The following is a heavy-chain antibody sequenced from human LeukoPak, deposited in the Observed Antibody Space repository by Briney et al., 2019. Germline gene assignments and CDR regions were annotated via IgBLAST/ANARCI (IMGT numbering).Heavy chain of an antibody. Sequence: SVKVSCKASGYTFTSYDINWVRQATGQGLEWMGRIIPILGIANYAQKFQGRVTITADKSTSTAYMELSSLRSEDTAVYYCAREKGQGIAVACPARYAFDIWGQGTMVTVSS. CDR2: IIPILGIA. V-gene: IGHV1-69*04. CDR1: GYTFTSYD. D-gene: IGHD6-19*01. CDR3: AREKGQGIAVACPARYAFDI. J-gene: IGHJ3*02.